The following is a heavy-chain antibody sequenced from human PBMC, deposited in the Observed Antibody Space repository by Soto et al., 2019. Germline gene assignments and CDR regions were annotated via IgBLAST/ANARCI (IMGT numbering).Heavy chain of an antibody. CDR1: GYTFTSCG. D-gene: IGHD3-10*01. CDR2: ISAYNGNT. V-gene: IGHV1-18*01. Sequence: ASVKVSCKASGYTFTSCGITWVRQAPGQGLEWMGWISAYNGNTNYAQNLQGRVTMTTDTSTSTAYMDLRSLRSDDTAVYYCARDGPMDRAFDIWGQGTMVTVSS. CDR3: ARDGPMDRAFDI. J-gene: IGHJ3*02.